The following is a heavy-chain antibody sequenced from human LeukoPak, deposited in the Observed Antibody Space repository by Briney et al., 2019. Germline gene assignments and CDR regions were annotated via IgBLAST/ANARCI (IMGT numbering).Heavy chain of an antibody. CDR1: GFTFSSYA. D-gene: IGHD3-10*01. V-gene: IGHV3-23*01. Sequence: HPGGSLRLSCAASGFTFSSYAMSWVRQAPGKGLEWVSAISGSGGSTYYADSVKGRFTISRDNSKNTLFLQMNSLRTDDTAVYYCARGPDSYGSGTYYHYFDYWGQGTLVTVSS. CDR3: ARGPDSYGSGTYYHYFDY. J-gene: IGHJ4*02. CDR2: ISGSGGST.